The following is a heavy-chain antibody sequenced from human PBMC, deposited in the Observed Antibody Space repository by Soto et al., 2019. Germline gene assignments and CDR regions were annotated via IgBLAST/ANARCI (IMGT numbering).Heavy chain of an antibody. Sequence: QVQLVQSGAEVKKPGSSVKVSCKASGGTFSSYTISWVRQAPGQGLQWMGRIIPILGIANYAQKFQGRVTITADKSTSTAYMELSSLRSEDTAVYYCARDARRDYDFWRTNYYMDVWGKGTTVTVSS. V-gene: IGHV1-69*08. CDR3: ARDARRDYDFWRTNYYMDV. CDR2: IIPILGIA. D-gene: IGHD3-3*01. CDR1: GGTFSSYT. J-gene: IGHJ6*03.